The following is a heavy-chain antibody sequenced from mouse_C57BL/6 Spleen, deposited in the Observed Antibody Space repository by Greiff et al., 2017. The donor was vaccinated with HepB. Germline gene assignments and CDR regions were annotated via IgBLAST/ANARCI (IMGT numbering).Heavy chain of an antibody. CDR1: SYTFTDYY. Sequence: VQLQQSGAELVRPGASVKLSCKASSYTFTDYYINWVKQRPGQGLEWIARIYPGSGNTYYNEKFKGKATLTAEKSSSTAYMPLSSLTSEDSAVYYCARGDYGSSTGAMDYWGQGTSVTVSS. D-gene: IGHD1-1*01. CDR3: ARGDYGSSTGAMDY. V-gene: IGHV1-76*01. J-gene: IGHJ4*01. CDR2: IYPGSGNT.